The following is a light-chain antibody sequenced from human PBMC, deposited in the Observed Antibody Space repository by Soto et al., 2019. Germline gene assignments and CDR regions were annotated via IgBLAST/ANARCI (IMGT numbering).Light chain of an antibody. Sequence: IVLTQSPGTLSLSQGERATLSCRASQSVSNNYLAWYQQKPGQAPRLLIYGASNRATGIPDRFSGSGSGTDFTLTISRLEPEDFAVYYCQQYGSCPWTFGQGTKVDIK. CDR2: GAS. CDR1: QSVSNNY. J-gene: IGKJ1*01. CDR3: QQYGSCPWT. V-gene: IGKV3-20*01.